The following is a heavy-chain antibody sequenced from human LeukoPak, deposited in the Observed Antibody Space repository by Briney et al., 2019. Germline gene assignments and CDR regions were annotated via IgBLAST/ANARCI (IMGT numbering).Heavy chain of an antibody. CDR3: AKDISNYDFWSRFYT. CDR1: GFTFDDYA. Sequence: QPGGSLRLSCAASGFTFDDYAMHWVRQAPGKGLEWVSLMSGDGGSTYYADSVKGRFTISRDNSKNSLYLQMNSLRTEDTALYYCAKDISNYDFWSRFYTWGQGTLVTVSS. D-gene: IGHD3-3*01. V-gene: IGHV3-43*02. CDR2: MSGDGGST. J-gene: IGHJ5*02.